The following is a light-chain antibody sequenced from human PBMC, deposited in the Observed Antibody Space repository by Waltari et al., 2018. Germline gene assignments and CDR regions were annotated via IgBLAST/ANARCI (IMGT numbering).Light chain of an antibody. V-gene: IGKV1-39*01. CDR2: KAS. J-gene: IGKJ2*03. CDR1: ENVNNY. CDR3: QHGYSTPYS. Sequence: DIQMTQSPSSLSASVGDRVTITCRASENVNNYLNWYQQKPGKAPNVLITKASTLQSGVPSRFSGSGSGTDYTFTISSLQSEDVATYYCQHGYSTPYSFGQGTKVEIK.